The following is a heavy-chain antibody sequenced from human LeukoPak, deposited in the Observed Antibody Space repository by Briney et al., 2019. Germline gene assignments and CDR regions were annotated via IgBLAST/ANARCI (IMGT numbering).Heavy chain of an antibody. J-gene: IGHJ4*02. Sequence: SGGSLRLSCAASGFTFSSYAMSWVRQAPGKGLEWVSAISGSGGSTYYADSVKGRFTISRDNSKNTLYLQMNSLRAEDTAVYYCAKWVAVAGTVDYWGQGTLVTVSS. CDR2: ISGSGGST. CDR3: AKWVAVAGTVDY. D-gene: IGHD6-19*01. CDR1: GFTFSSYA. V-gene: IGHV3-23*01.